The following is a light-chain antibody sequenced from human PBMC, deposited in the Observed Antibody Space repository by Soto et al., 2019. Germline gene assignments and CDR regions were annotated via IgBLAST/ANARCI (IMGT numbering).Light chain of an antibody. CDR2: DVS. V-gene: IGLV2-14*01. J-gene: IGLJ1*01. Sequence: QSALTQPASVSGSPGQSITISCTGTSSDVGGYNYVSWYQQHPGKAPKLMIYDVSNRPSGVSNRFSGSKSGNTASLTISGLQAEDEADYYCSSYTSSSTLLYVFVTGNKLTVL. CDR1: SSDVGGYNY. CDR3: SSYTSSSTLLYV.